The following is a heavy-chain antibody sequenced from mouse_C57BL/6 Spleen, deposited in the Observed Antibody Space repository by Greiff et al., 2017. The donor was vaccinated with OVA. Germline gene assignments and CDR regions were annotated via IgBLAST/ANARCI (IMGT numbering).Heavy chain of an antibody. CDR1: GFTFSDYG. J-gene: IGHJ2*01. V-gene: IGHV5-17*01. Sequence: VQLKESGGGLVKPGGSLKLSCAASGFTFSDYGMHWVRQAPEKGLEWVAYISSGSSTIYYADTVKGRFTISRDNAKNTLFLQMTSLRSEDTAMYYCARRYGVGGYFDYWGQGTTLTVSS. CDR3: ARRYGVGGYFDY. CDR2: ISSGSSTI. D-gene: IGHD1-2*01.